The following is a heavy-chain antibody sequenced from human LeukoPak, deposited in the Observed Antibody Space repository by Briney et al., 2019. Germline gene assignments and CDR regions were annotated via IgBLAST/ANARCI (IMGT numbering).Heavy chain of an antibody. CDR2: IYYSGST. CDR1: GGSISSYY. Sequence: PSETLSLTCTVSGGSISSYYWSWIRQPPGKGLEWIGYIYYSGSTNYNPSLKSRVTISVDTSKNQFSLKLSSVTAADTAVYYCARTNYGDSYDAFDIWGQGTLVTVSS. D-gene: IGHD4-17*01. V-gene: IGHV4-59*12. CDR3: ARTNYGDSYDAFDI. J-gene: IGHJ3*02.